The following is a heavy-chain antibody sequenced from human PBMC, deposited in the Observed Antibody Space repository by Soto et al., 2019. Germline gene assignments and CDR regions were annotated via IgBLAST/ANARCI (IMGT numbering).Heavy chain of an antibody. D-gene: IGHD4-17*01. V-gene: IGHV4-30-4*01. Sequence: QVQLQESGPGVVKPSQTLSLTCTVSGGSFSSGDYYWSWVRQPPGKGLEWSGYIYYTGSTFNNPSLKSRVSISIDTSKTQFSLKLRSVTPADTAVYYCARIHFGDEPSYYYYGMDVWGQGTTVTVSS. CDR2: IYYTGST. CDR1: GGSFSSGDYY. J-gene: IGHJ6*02. CDR3: ARIHFGDEPSYYYYGMDV.